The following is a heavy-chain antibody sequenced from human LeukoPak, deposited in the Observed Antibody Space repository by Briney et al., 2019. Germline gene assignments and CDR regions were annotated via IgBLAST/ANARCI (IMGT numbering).Heavy chain of an antibody. Sequence: GGSLRLSCAASGFTFSSYEMNWVRQAPGKGLEWVSYISSSGSTIYYADSVKGRFTISRDNAKNSLYLQMNSLRAEDTAVYYCAREGRVSSWCWFDPWGQGTLVTVSS. CDR1: GFTFSSYE. D-gene: IGHD6-13*01. CDR2: ISSSGSTI. J-gene: IGHJ5*02. V-gene: IGHV3-48*03. CDR3: AREGRVSSWCWFDP.